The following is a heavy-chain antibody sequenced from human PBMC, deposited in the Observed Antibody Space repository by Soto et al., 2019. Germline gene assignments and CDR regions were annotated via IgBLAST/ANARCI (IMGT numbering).Heavy chain of an antibody. CDR2: IMPVFPTP. V-gene: IGHV1-69*12. D-gene: IGHD3-3*02. J-gene: IGHJ6*01. CDR3: ARDKDRQQLGGNYYYIMDV. Sequence: QVQLVQSGAEVKKPGSSVKVSCKTSGGTFRTSAISWVRQAPGQGLEWMGGIMPVFPTPDYAQKFQGRVTITADESTGTAYMERSSLRSEDTAVYYCARDKDRQQLGGNYYYIMDVWGQGTTVTVSS. CDR1: GGTFRTSA.